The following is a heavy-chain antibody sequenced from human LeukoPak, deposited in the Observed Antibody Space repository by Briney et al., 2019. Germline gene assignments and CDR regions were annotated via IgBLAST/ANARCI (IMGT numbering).Heavy chain of an antibody. V-gene: IGHV4-34*01. CDR1: GGSFSGYY. CDR2: INHSGST. Sequence: SETLSLTCAVYGGSFSGYYWSWIRQPPGKGLEWIGEINHSGSTNYNPSLKSRVTISVDTSKNQFSLKLSSVTAADTAIYYCARLWAIDYWGQGTLVTVSS. CDR3: ARLWAIDY. D-gene: IGHD1-26*01. J-gene: IGHJ4*02.